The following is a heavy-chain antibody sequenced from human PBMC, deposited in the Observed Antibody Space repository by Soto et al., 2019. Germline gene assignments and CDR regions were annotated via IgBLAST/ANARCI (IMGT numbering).Heavy chain of an antibody. CDR2: IYYSGST. D-gene: IGHD3-10*01. Sequence: PSETLSLTCTVSGGSISSYYWSWIRQPPGKGLEWIGYIYYSGSTNYNPSLKSRVTISVDTSKNQFSLKLSSVTAADTAVYYCARHRYRVVRGVFFDYWGQGTLVTVSS. J-gene: IGHJ4*02. CDR3: ARHRYRVVRGVFFDY. CDR1: GGSISSYY. V-gene: IGHV4-59*08.